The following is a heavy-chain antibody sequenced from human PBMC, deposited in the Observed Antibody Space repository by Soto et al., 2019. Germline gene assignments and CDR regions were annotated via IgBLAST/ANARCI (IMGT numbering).Heavy chain of an antibody. Sequence: PSETLSLTCTVSGGSISSYYWSWIRQPPGKGLEWIGYIYYSGSTNYNPSLKSRVTISVDTSKNQFSLKLSSVTAADTAVYYCARLPGSSWDYCYGMDVWGQGTTVTVSS. CDR3: ARLPGSSWDYCYGMDV. CDR2: IYYSGST. CDR1: GGSISSYY. J-gene: IGHJ6*02. D-gene: IGHD6-13*01. V-gene: IGHV4-59*01.